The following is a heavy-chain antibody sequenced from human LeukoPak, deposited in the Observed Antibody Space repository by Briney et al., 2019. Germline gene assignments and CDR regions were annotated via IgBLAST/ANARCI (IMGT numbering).Heavy chain of an antibody. CDR2: ISGSGGST. Sequence: GGSLRLSCAASGFTFNSYAMSWVRQAPGKGLEWVSAISGSGGSTYYADSVKGRFTISRDNSKNTLYLQMNSLRAEDTAVYYCAKDPARYYYDSSGYYSTGPYYFDYWGQGTLVTVSS. D-gene: IGHD3-22*01. J-gene: IGHJ4*02. CDR3: AKDPARYYYDSSGYYSTGPYYFDY. V-gene: IGHV3-23*01. CDR1: GFTFNSYA.